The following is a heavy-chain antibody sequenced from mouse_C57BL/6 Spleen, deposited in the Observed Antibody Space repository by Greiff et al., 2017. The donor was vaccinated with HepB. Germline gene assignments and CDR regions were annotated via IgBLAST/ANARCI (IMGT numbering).Heavy chain of an antibody. Sequence: LVEPGASVKISCKASGYAFSSSWMNWVKQRPGKGLEWIGRIYPGDGDTNYNGKFKGKATLTADKSSSTAYMQLSSLTSEDSAVYFCARGYYGSSYGAFDVWGTGTTVTVSS. CDR3: ARGYYGSSYGAFDV. V-gene: IGHV1-82*01. J-gene: IGHJ1*03. CDR2: IYPGDGDT. D-gene: IGHD1-1*01. CDR1: GYAFSSSW.